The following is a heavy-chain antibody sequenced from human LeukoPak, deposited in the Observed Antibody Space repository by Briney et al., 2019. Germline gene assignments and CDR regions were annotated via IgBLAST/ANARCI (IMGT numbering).Heavy chain of an antibody. J-gene: IGHJ3*02. D-gene: IGHD3-22*01. CDR3: AGEDNSSGYRPFDI. CDR1: GYTFSGYY. Sequence: ASVKVSCKASGYTFSGYYIHWVRQAPGQGLEWMGRINPNNGGTNYAQKFQGRVTITRDMSMSTAYMELSRLRSDDTAVYYCAGEDNSSGYRPFDIWGQGTMVTVPS. V-gene: IGHV1-2*06. CDR2: INPNNGGT.